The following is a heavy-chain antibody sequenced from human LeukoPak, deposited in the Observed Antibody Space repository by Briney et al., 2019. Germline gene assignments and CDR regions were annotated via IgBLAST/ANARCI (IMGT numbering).Heavy chain of an antibody. V-gene: IGHV3-73*01. CDR2: IRSKANSYAT. J-gene: IGHJ4*02. Sequence: QSGGSLRLSCAASGFTFSGSAMHWVRQASGKGLEWVGRIRSKANSYATAYAASVKGRFTISRDDSKNTAYLQMNSLKAEDTAVYYCTSAHKVTTLNDYWGQGTLVTVSS. D-gene: IGHD2-21*02. CDR3: TSAHKVTTLNDY. CDR1: GFTFSGSA.